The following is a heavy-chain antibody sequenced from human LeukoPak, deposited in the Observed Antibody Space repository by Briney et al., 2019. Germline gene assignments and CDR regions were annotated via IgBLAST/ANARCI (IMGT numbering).Heavy chain of an antibody. CDR3: SRRVPAAMRGHYYSSGMDV. V-gene: IGHV4-59*08. D-gene: IGHD2-2*01. CDR2: IYYSGST. CDR1: GDSLSRYY. Sequence: APESLSLTCAVSGDSLSRYYRSWIRQPPGKGLEGSGYIYYSGSTNYNPSLKSRVTISLDTSTNQFSLKLRSLTAADTAGYYCSRRVPAAMRGHYYSSGMDVSGQGAPGTVSS. J-gene: IGHJ6*02.